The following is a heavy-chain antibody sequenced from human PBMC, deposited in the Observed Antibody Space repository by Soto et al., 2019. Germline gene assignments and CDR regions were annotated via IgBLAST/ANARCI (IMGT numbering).Heavy chain of an antibody. Sequence: ASVKVSCKASAYTFTNYHIHWVRQTPGQGLEWMGVIDPSTDSPTYGPLSRGRVTMTCDTSTTTVYLQLSSLISEDTAVYYCARDRDEFNHDYGNAFDVWGQGTRVTVSS. V-gene: IGHV1-46*04. CDR1: AYTFTNYH. J-gene: IGHJ3*01. CDR2: IDPSTDSP. D-gene: IGHD3-16*01. CDR3: ARDRDEFNHDYGNAFDV.